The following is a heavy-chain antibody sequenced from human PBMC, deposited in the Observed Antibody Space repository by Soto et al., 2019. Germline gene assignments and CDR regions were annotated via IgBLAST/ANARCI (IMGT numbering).Heavy chain of an antibody. CDR2: IIPILGIA. CDR1: GGTFSSYT. V-gene: IGHV1-69*08. J-gene: IGHJ4*02. D-gene: IGHD1-26*01. Sequence: QVQLVQSGAEVKKPGSSVKVSCKASGGTFSSYTISWVRQAPGQGLEWMGRIIPILGIANYAQKFQGRVTITADKSTSTAYMEVSSLRSEDTAVYYCAREGSGSYCSSFDYWGQGPLVTVSS. CDR3: AREGSGSYCSSFDY.